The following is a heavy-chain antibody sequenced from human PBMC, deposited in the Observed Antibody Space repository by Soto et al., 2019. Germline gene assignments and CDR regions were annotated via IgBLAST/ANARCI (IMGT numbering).Heavy chain of an antibody. J-gene: IGHJ6*02. D-gene: IGHD3-3*01. CDR1: GFTFSSYA. V-gene: IGHV3-23*01. CDR3: ARSANVLRFLEGFPGVYYYYGMDV. CDR2: ISGSGGNT. Sequence: EVQLLESGGGLVQPGGSLRLSCAASGFTFSSYAMSWVRQAPGKGLEWVSAISGSGGNTYYADSVKGRFTISRDNSKNTLYLQMNSLRAEDTAVYYCARSANVLRFLEGFPGVYYYYGMDVWGQGTTVTVSS.